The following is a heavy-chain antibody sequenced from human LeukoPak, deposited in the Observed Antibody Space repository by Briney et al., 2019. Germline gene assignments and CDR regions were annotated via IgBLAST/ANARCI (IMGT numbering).Heavy chain of an antibody. V-gene: IGHV1-8*02. J-gene: IGHJ4*02. CDR2: MDPNSGNT. D-gene: IGHD6-19*01. CDR3: ARSGAVAGTTDY. Sequence: GASVKVSCKASGGTFSSYAISWVRQATGQGLEWMGWMDPNSGNTGYAQKFQGRVTMTRNTSISTAYMELSSLRSEDTAVYYCARSGAVAGTTDYWGQGTLVTVSS. CDR1: GGTFSSYA.